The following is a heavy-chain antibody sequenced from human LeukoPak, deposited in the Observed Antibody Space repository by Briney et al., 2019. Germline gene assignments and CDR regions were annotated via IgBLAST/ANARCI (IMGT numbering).Heavy chain of an antibody. CDR3: AKDREIAVAGYRWVAYFDY. D-gene: IGHD6-19*01. Sequence: PGGSLRLSCAASGFTLNRYAMSWVRQARGKGGEGVAAISGRGGNTYYADSVKGRFTISRDNSKNTLYLQMNSLRADDTAVYYCAKDREIAVAGYRWVAYFDYWGQGTLVTASS. J-gene: IGHJ4*02. CDR2: ISGRGGNT. CDR1: GFTLNRYA. V-gene: IGHV3-23*01.